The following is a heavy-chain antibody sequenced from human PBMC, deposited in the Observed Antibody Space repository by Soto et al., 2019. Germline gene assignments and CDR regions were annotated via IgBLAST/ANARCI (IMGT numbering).Heavy chain of an antibody. V-gene: IGHV4-31*03. J-gene: IGHJ6*02. CDR1: GGSISSGTYY. CDR2: IYYSGST. CDR3: ARATKYDYGSGSHHV. Sequence: QVQLQESGPGLVEPSQTLSLTCTVSGGSISSGTYYWSWIRQHPGKGLEWIGYIYYSGSTYYNPSLKSRVTISIDTSNKQFSLKLSSVTAADTGVYSCARATKYDYGSGSHHVWGQGTTVTVSS. D-gene: IGHD3-10*01.